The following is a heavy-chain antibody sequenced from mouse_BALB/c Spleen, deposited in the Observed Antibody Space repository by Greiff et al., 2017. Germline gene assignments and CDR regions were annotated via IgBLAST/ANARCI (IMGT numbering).Heavy chain of an antibody. Sequence: LQESAAELARPGASVKMSCKASGYTFTSYTMHWVKQRPGQGLEWIGYINPSSGYTEYNQKFKDKTTLTADKSSSTAYMQLSSLTSEDSAVYYCARSGEVRRYYYAMDYWGQGTSVTVSS. D-gene: IGHD2-14*01. CDR1: GYTFTSYT. V-gene: IGHV1-4*02. CDR2: INPSSGYT. CDR3: ARSGEVRRYYYAMDY. J-gene: IGHJ4*01.